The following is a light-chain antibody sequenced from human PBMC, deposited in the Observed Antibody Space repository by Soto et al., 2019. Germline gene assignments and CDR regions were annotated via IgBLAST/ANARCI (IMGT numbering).Light chain of an antibody. CDR1: QRISSD. Sequence: EIVLTQSPATLSVSPGERATLSCRASQRISSDLAWYQQKPGQAPRLLISSASTRATGIPARFSGSGSGTEFTLTISSLQSEDFAVYYCQQYNNWWTFGQGTKVDI. J-gene: IGKJ1*01. CDR3: QQYNNWWT. CDR2: SAS. V-gene: IGKV3-15*01.